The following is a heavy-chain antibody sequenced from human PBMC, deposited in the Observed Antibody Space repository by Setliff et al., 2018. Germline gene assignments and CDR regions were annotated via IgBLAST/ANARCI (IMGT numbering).Heavy chain of an antibody. D-gene: IGHD2-2*01. CDR3: VKGSSDSRPYYFDY. CDR2: IIPIFGTA. Sequence: GASVKVSCKASGGTFSSYAISWVRQAPGQGLEWMGGIIPIFGTANYAQKFQGRVTITADESTSTAYMELSSLRSEDTAVYFCVKGSSDSRPYYFDYWGQGMLVTVSS. CDR1: GGTFSSYA. V-gene: IGHV1-69*13. J-gene: IGHJ4*02.